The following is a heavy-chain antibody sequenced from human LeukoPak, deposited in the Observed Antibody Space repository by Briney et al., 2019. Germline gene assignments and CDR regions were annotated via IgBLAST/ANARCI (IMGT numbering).Heavy chain of an antibody. CDR3: AKDRYSSAWPIDY. CDR2: ISGSGGGT. CDR1: GFTFSSYA. V-gene: IGHV3-23*01. Sequence: PGGSLRLSCAASGFTFSSYAMSWVRQAPEKGLEWVSTISGSGGGTYYADSVKGRFTISRDDSKNTLYLQMNSLRAEDTAVYYCAKDRYSSAWPIDYWGQGTLVTVSS. J-gene: IGHJ4*02. D-gene: IGHD6-19*01.